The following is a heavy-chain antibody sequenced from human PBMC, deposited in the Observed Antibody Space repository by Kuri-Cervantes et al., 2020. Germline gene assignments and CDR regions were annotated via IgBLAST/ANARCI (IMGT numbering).Heavy chain of an antibody. CDR3: ARDSMAGTGGKLHY. CDR1: GYTFTSYY. CDR2: INPSSGST. V-gene: IGHV1-46*01. J-gene: IGHJ4*02. Sequence: ASVKVSCKASGYTFTSYYMHWVRQAPGQGPEWMGKINPSSGSTRYAQKVQGRVTMTRDTSTSTVYMDLSSLRSEDTAVYYCARDSMAGTGGKLHYWGQGTLVTVSS. D-gene: IGHD1-1*01.